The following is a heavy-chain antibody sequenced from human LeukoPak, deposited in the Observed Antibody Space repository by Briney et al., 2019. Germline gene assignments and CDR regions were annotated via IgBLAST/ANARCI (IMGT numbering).Heavy chain of an antibody. V-gene: IGHV1-18*01. D-gene: IGHD6-13*01. J-gene: IGHJ6*02. CDR3: ARDPEGSSSWFYYYYGMDV. CDR1: GYTFTSYG. CDR2: ISAYNGNT. Sequence: ASVKVSCKASGYTFTSYGISWVRQAPGQGLEWMGWISAYNGNTNYAQKLQGRVTMTTDTSTSTAYMELRSLRSDDTAVYYCARDPEGSSSWFYYYYGMDVWGQGTTVTVSS.